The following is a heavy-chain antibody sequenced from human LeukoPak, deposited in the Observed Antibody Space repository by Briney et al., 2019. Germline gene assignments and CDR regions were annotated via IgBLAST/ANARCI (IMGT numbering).Heavy chain of an antibody. V-gene: IGHV3-7*01. Sequence: TGGSLRLSCAASGFTFSSYWMGWVRQAPVKGLEWVANIKQDGSEKYYVDSVKGRFTISRDNAKNSLYLQMNSLRAEDTAVYYCARDRGVVPAALEFDYWGQGTLVTVSS. CDR2: IKQDGSEK. D-gene: IGHD2-2*01. CDR1: GFTFSSYW. CDR3: ARDRGVVPAALEFDY. J-gene: IGHJ4*02.